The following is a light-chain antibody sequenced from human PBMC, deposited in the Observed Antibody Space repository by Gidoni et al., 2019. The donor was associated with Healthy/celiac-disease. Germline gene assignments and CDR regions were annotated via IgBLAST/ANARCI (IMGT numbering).Light chain of an antibody. Sequence: DIPMTQSPASLSASVGDRVTITCRASQSISSYLNWYQQKPGKAPKLLIYAASSLQSGVPSRFSGSGSGTDFTLTISSLQPEDFATYYCQQSYSTPWWTFGQXTKVEIK. CDR1: QSISSY. J-gene: IGKJ1*01. CDR2: AAS. V-gene: IGKV1-39*01. CDR3: QQSYSTPWWT.